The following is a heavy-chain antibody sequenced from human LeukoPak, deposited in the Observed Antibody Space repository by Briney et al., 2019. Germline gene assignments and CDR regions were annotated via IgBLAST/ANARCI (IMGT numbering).Heavy chain of an antibody. J-gene: IGHJ4*02. Sequence: GASVKVSCKASGYTFTSHGISWARQAPGQGLEWMGWISVYNGNTNYAQKFHDRVTMTTDTSTNTAYMELRSLRSDDTAVYYCARGDNNYYSAFWGQGTLVTVSS. CDR2: ISVYNGNT. CDR3: ARGDNNYYSAF. V-gene: IGHV1-18*01. D-gene: IGHD3-22*01. CDR1: GYTFTSHG.